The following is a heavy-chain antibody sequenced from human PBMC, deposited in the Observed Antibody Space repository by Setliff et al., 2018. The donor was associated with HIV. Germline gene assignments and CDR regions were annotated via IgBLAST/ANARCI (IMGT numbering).Heavy chain of an antibody. Sequence: SETLSLTCTVSGGSIRSYYWSWIRQPPGKGLEWIGYIYYSGSTNYNPSLKSRVTISVDTSRNQFSPNLSSVTAADTAVYYCARFPLLHKNAFDIWGQGTMVTVSS. J-gene: IGHJ3*02. CDR3: ARFPLLHKNAFDI. D-gene: IGHD2-15*01. V-gene: IGHV4-59*01. CDR1: GGSIRSYY. CDR2: IYYSGST.